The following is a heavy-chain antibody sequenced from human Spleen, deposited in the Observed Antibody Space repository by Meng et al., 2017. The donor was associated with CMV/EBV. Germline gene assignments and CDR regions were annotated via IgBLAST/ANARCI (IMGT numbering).Heavy chain of an antibody. CDR2: INHSGST. Sequence: QVQLQQWGAGLLKPWXTLSLTCAVYGWSFSGYYWSWIRQPPGKGLEWIGEINHSGSTNYNPSLKSRVTISVDTSKNQFSLKLSSVTAADTAVYYCASTSQGCPFWGQGTLVTVSS. V-gene: IGHV4-34*01. CDR3: ASTSQGCPF. J-gene: IGHJ4*02. D-gene: IGHD2-8*01. CDR1: GWSFSGYY.